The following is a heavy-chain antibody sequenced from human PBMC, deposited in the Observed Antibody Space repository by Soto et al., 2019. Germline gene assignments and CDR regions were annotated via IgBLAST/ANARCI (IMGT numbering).Heavy chain of an antibody. CDR1: GGTFDNFI. CDR3: ARNGTYSASLSKYSGMDV. Sequence: QVQLVQSGAEVKEPGSSVRVSCKASGGTFDNFIMNWVRQTPGRGLEWMGGIVPMLGTPTYAEKFKGRVTISATGSTSAMYMEVTSLRSEDTAIYYCARNGTYSASLSKYSGMDVWVLGTTVTVSS. V-gene: IGHV1-69*13. D-gene: IGHD1-26*01. CDR2: IVPMLGTP. J-gene: IGHJ6*02.